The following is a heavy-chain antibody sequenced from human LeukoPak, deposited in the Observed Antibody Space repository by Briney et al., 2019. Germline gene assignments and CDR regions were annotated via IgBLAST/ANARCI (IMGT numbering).Heavy chain of an antibody. Sequence: GGSLRLSCAASGFTFTTYSMNWVRQAPGKGMEWVSYISSSSGTIYYADSVKGRFTISRDNAKNSLYLQMNSLRAEDTAVYYCARGSGGWNYEDYWGQGTLVTVSS. CDR1: GFTFTTYS. D-gene: IGHD1-7*01. J-gene: IGHJ4*02. V-gene: IGHV3-48*01. CDR3: ARGSGGWNYEDY. CDR2: ISSSSGTI.